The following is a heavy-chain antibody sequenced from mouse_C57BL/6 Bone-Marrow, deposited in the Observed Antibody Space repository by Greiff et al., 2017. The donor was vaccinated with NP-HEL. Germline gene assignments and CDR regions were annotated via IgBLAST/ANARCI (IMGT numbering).Heavy chain of an antibody. CDR3: SRLDFRFLYGNLYYAMDY. V-gene: IGHV1-55*01. J-gene: IGHJ4*01. D-gene: IGHD2-1*01. CDR2: IYPGGGST. CDR1: GYTFTSYW. Sequence: QVQLQQSGAELVKPGASVKMSCKASGYTFTSYWITWVKQRPGQGLEWIGDIYPGGGSTNYNEKFKSKATLTVDTSSSTAYMQLSSLTSEDSAVYYCSRLDFRFLYGNLYYAMDYWGQGTSVTVSS.